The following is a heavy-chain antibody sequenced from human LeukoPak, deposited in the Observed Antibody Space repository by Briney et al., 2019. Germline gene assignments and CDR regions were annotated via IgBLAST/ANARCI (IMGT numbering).Heavy chain of an antibody. J-gene: IGHJ4*02. CDR1: GYTFTSYD. CDR3: ARDPGVAAAGYFDY. CDR2: MNPNSGNT. Sequence: ASVTVSCKASGYTFTSYDINWVRQATGQGLEWMGWMNPNSGNTGYAQKFQGRVTMTRNTSISTAYMELSSLRSEDTAVYYCARDPGVAAAGYFDYWGQGTLVTVSS. D-gene: IGHD6-13*01. V-gene: IGHV1-8*01.